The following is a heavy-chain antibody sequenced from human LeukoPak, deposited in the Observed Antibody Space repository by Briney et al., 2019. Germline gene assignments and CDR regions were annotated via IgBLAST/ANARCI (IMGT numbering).Heavy chain of an antibody. CDR1: GFIFGDYY. CDR2: ISSGTINHS. V-gene: IGHV3-11*06. CDR3: ARTQLDLDGFDI. J-gene: IGHJ3*02. Sequence: GGSLRLSCKASGFIFGDYYMNWIRQAPGKGLECLSYISSGTINHSNSADSVKGRFTISRDNARNSLYMQMHRLRGEDTAVYYCARTQLDLDGFDIWGQGTTVTVSS. D-gene: IGHD1-1*01.